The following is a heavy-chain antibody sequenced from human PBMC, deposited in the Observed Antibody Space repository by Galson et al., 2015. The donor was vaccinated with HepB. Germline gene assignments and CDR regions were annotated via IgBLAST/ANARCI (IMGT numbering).Heavy chain of an antibody. CDR3: VRGTTAPDY. CDR1: GFTFTSYG. J-gene: IGHJ4*02. Sequence: LRLSCAACGFTFTSYGMSWVRQAPGKGLECVSAISRGGNTSDYADSVKGRFTVSRDSSTNTLYLQMNGLRADDTAIYYCVRGTTAPDYWGQGTLVTVSS. V-gene: IGHV3-23*01. CDR2: ISRGGNTS. D-gene: IGHD2/OR15-2a*01.